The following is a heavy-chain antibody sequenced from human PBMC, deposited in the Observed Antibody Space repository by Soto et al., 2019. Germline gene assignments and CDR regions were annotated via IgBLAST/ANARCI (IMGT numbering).Heavy chain of an antibody. CDR3: AKESGSGGLWYFDL. CDR1: GFTFDDYA. D-gene: IGHD6-19*01. Sequence: EVQLVESVGGLVQPGRSLRLSCAASGFTFDDYAMHWVRQAPGKGLEWVSGISWNSGSIGYADSVKGRFTISRDNAKNSLYLQMNSLRAEDTALYYCAKESGSGGLWYFDLWGRGTLVTVSS. J-gene: IGHJ2*01. V-gene: IGHV3-9*01. CDR2: ISWNSGSI.